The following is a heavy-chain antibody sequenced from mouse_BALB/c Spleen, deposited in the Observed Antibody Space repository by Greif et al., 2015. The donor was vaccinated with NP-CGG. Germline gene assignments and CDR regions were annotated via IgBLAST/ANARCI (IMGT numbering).Heavy chain of an antibody. J-gene: IGHJ4*01. CDR1: GFTFSSFG. V-gene: IGHV5-17*02. Sequence: EVQLQQSGGGLVQPGGSRKLSCAASGFTFSSFGMHWVRQAPEKGLEWVAYISSGSSTIYYADTVKGRFTISRDNPKNTLFLQMTSLRSEDTAMYYCARRGDMITTRDAMDYWGQGTSVTVSS. CDR3: ARRGDMITTRDAMDY. CDR2: ISSGSSTI. D-gene: IGHD2-4*01.